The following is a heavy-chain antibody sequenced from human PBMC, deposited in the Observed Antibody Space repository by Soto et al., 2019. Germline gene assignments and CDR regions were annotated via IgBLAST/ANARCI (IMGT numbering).Heavy chain of an antibody. J-gene: IGHJ6*02. CDR3: ARDGLWFGELSVVADYGMDV. D-gene: IGHD3-10*01. Sequence: SETLSLTCTVSGGSISSYYWSWIRQPPGKGLEWIGYIYYSGSTNYNPSLKSRVTISVDTSKNQFSLKLSSVTAADTAVYYCARDGLWFGELSVVADYGMDVWGQGTTVTVSS. V-gene: IGHV4-59*01. CDR1: GGSISSYY. CDR2: IYYSGST.